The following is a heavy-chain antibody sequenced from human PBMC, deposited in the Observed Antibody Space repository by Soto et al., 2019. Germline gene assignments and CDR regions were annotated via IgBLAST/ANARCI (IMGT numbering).Heavy chain of an antibody. D-gene: IGHD3-10*01. J-gene: IGHJ6*03. V-gene: IGHV1-69*01. CDR2: IIPVFGTP. Sequence: SVKVSCKASGGRFTSYAVRWVRQAPGQGLEWMGGIIPVFGTPDYAKKFQGRVTITADESTSTVYMELSSLQSEDTAMYYCARDRAGPPTLRVSSYFYTDVWGQAIKLPLTS. CDR3: ARDRAGPPTLRVSSYFYTDV. CDR1: GGRFTSYA.